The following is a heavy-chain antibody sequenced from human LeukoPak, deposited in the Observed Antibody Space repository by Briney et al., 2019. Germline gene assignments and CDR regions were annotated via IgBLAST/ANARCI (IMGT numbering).Heavy chain of an antibody. Sequence: SETLSLTCTVSGGSISSYYWSWIRQPAGKGLDWIERIYSSGSTNYNPSLKSRVTISVDKSKNQFSLKLSSVTAADTAVYYCAKDRGRIAAAGTFDYWGQGTLVTVSS. CDR3: AKDRGRIAAAGTFDY. J-gene: IGHJ4*02. V-gene: IGHV4-4*07. D-gene: IGHD6-13*01. CDR1: GGSISSYY. CDR2: IYSSGST.